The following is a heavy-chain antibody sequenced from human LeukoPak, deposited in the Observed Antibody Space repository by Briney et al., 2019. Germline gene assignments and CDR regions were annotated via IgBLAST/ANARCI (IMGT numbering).Heavy chain of an antibody. Sequence: SETLSLTCAVYGGSFSGYYWSWIRQPPGKGLEWIGYIYYSGNTYYNPSLKSRVTISLDTSKNQFSLNLNSVTAADTAVYYCARHARGLDPWGQGTLVTVSS. CDR2: IYYSGNT. V-gene: IGHV4-34*01. CDR3: ARHARGLDP. J-gene: IGHJ5*02. CDR1: GGSFSGYY. D-gene: IGHD2-2*01.